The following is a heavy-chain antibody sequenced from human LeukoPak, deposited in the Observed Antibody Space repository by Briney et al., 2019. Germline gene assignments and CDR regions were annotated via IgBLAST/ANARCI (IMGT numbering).Heavy chain of an antibody. Sequence: GGSLRPSWASSGFTFSRYTMNWVRQAAGKGLEWVSSISSSSSYIYYADSVKGRFTISRDNAQNSLYLQMNRLRAEDTAVYYCASDDYGGFDIWGQGTMVTVSS. J-gene: IGHJ3*02. V-gene: IGHV3-21*01. CDR1: GFTFSRYT. CDR2: ISSSSSYI. D-gene: IGHD4-23*01. CDR3: ASDDYGGFDI.